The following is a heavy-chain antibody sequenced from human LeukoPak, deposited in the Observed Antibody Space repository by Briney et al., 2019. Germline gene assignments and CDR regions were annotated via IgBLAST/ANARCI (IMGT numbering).Heavy chain of an antibody. CDR2: ISSSSYI. D-gene: IGHD3-9*01. J-gene: IGHJ6*03. Sequence: GGSLRLSCAASGFTFSSYEMNWVRQAPGKGLEWVSSISSSSYIYYADSVKGRFTISRDNAKNSLYLQMNSLRAEDTAVYYCARRPADYDILTGDYYYYMDVWGKGTTVTVSS. CDR1: GFTFSSYE. CDR3: ARRPADYDILTGDYYYYMDV. V-gene: IGHV3-21*01.